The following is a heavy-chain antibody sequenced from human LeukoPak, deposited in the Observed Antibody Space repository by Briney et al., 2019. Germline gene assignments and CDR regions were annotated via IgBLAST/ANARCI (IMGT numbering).Heavy chain of an antibody. CDR2: IRGGGTSE. J-gene: IGHJ3*02. CDR3: ARDPNGDYIGAFDM. V-gene: IGHV3-23*01. Sequence: GGSLRLSCTASGLTFSAYAMMWVRQAPGKGPEWVSAIRGGGTSEFYADSVKGRFRISRDNSKDTLFLQMNSLRAEDTAVYYCARDPNGDYIGAFDMWGPGTMVTVSS. CDR1: GLTFSAYA. D-gene: IGHD4-17*01.